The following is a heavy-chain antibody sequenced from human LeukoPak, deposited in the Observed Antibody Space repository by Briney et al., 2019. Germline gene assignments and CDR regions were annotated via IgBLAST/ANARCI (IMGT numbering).Heavy chain of an antibody. CDR1: GFTFSSYA. J-gene: IGHJ4*02. Sequence: GGSLRLSCAASGFTFSSYAMIWVRQAPGKGLECVSAIGGSGGSTYYADSVKGRFTISRNNSKNTLYLQMNSLRADDTAVYYCAIDQGGNIDYWGQGTLVTVSS. CDR3: AIDQGGNIDY. D-gene: IGHD6-25*01. CDR2: IGGSGGST. V-gene: IGHV3-23*01.